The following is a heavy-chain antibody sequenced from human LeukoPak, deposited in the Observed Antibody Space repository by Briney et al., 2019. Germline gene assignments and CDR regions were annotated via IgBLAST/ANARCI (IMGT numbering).Heavy chain of an antibody. V-gene: IGHV4-30-2*01. J-gene: IGHJ5*02. D-gene: IGHD3-22*01. Sequence: SETLSLTCAVSGGSISSGGYSWSWIRQPPGKGLEWIGYIYHSGSTYYNPSLKSRVTISVDRSKNQFSLKLSSVTAADTAVYYCATSYYYNSSGNNWFDPWGQGTQVTVSS. CDR2: IYHSGST. CDR1: GGSISSGGYS. CDR3: ATSYYYNSSGNNWFDP.